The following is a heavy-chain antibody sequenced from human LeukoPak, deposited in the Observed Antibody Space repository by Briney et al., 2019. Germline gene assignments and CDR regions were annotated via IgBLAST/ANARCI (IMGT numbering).Heavy chain of an antibody. J-gene: IGHJ4*02. CDR1: NGSISTYY. Sequence: PSETLSLTCSVSNGSISTYYWSWIRQSPGKGLEWIGYISYGGATTYNPSLERRVTISVDSPKHHFSQRLTSLTAADTALYYCARHGGTLDYFDSWGPGSLVTVSS. CDR3: ARHGGTLDYFDS. D-gene: IGHD1-26*01. CDR2: ISYGGAT. V-gene: IGHV4-59*08.